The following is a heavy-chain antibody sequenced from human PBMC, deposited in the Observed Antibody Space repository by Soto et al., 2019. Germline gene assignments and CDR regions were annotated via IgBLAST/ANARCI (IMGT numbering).Heavy chain of an antibody. J-gene: IGHJ4*02. CDR3: AKGLLKSCYDYYFDY. CDR2: ISGSGGST. D-gene: IGHD5-12*01. CDR1: GFTFSRYA. Sequence: EVQLLESGGGLVQPGGSLRLSCAASGFTFSRYAMSWVRQAPCKGLEWVSAISGSGGSTYYADSVKGRFTISRDNSKNPQYLQMNSLRAEDTAVYYCAKGLLKSCYDYYFDYWGQGTLVTGSS. V-gene: IGHV3-23*01.